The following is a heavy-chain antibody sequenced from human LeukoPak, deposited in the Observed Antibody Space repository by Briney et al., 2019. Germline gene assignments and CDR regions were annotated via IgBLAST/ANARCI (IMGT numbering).Heavy chain of an antibody. D-gene: IGHD3-9*01. CDR3: AKHKTTYDILTGSYYYYGMDV. V-gene: IGHV4-59*01. CDR2: IYYSGST. Sequence: SETLSLTCTVSGGAISSYNWSWIRQPPGKGLEWIGYIYYSGSTNYNPSLKSRVTISVDTSKNQFSLKLSSVTAADTAVYYCAKHKTTYDILTGSYYYYGMDVWGKGTTVTVSS. CDR1: GGAISSYN. J-gene: IGHJ6*04.